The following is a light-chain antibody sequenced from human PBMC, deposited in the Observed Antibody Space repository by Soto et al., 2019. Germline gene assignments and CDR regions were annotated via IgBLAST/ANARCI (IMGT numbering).Light chain of an antibody. J-gene: IGKJ1*01. CDR1: QSVGRN. V-gene: IGKV3-15*01. CDR3: QQYNNWPPWT. Sequence: EIVLTQSPATLSVSPGERATLSCRASQSVGRNLAWYQQRAGQAPRLLIYGASTRATDIPARFSSSGSGTDFTRTISSLQSEDFAVYYCQQYNNWPPWTFGQGTKVEIK. CDR2: GAS.